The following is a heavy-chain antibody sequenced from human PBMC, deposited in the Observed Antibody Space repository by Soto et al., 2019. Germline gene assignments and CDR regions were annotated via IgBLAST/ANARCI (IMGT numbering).Heavy chain of an antibody. V-gene: IGHV1-3*01. Sequence: ASVKVSCKASGYTFTGYAMHWVRQAPGQRLEWMGWINAGNGNTKYSQKSQGRVTITRDTSASTAYMELSSLRSEDTAVYYCARAVAVPADFDYWGPGTLVNVSS. CDR1: GYTFTGYA. CDR2: INAGNGNT. D-gene: IGHD6-19*01. J-gene: IGHJ4*02. CDR3: ARAVAVPADFDY.